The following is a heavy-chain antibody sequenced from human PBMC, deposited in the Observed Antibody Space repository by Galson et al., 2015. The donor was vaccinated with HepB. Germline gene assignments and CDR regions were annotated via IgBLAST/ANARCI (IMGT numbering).Heavy chain of an antibody. Sequence: SVKVSCKASGYTFTSYYMHWVRQAPGQGLEWMGIINPSGGSTSYAQKFQGRVTMTRDTSTSTVYMELSSLRSEDTAVYYCARAIGESSWYQGEDYYYYYMDVWGKGTTVTVSS. CDR1: GYTFTSYY. CDR3: ARAIGESSWYQGEDYYYYYMDV. V-gene: IGHV1-46*03. D-gene: IGHD6-13*01. J-gene: IGHJ6*03. CDR2: INPSGGST.